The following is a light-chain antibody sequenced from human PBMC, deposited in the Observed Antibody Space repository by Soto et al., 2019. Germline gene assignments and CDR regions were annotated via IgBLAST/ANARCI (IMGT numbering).Light chain of an antibody. CDR3: QQYYSTTLT. V-gene: IGKV4-1*01. CDR2: WAS. J-gene: IGKJ4*01. CDR1: QSVLYSSNNQNY. Sequence: DTLLTESPRSLAVSLGERATINCKSSQSVLYSSNNQNYLDWYQQTPGKPLKMXIYWASPRESGVPDQFSGSGSGTDFTLTISSLQAEDVAVVYCQQYYSTTLTFGGGTKVDIK.